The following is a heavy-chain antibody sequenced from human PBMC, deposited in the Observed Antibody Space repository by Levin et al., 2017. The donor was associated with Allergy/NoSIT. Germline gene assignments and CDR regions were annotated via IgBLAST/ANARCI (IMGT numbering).Heavy chain of an antibody. Sequence: GGSLRLSCAASGFTFDDYAMHWVRQAPGKGLEWVSGISWNSGSIGYADSVKGRFTISRDNAKNSLYLQMNSLRAEDTALYYCAKDFRYLGMDVWGQGTTVTVSS. D-gene: IGHD2/OR15-2a*01. CDR1: GFTFDDYA. V-gene: IGHV3-9*01. CDR2: ISWNSGSI. CDR3: AKDFRYLGMDV. J-gene: IGHJ6*02.